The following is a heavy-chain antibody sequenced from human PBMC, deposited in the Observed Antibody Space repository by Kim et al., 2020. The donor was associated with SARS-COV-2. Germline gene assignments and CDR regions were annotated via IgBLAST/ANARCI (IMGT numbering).Heavy chain of an antibody. CDR2: TYYRSKWYN. CDR3: ARAWYSSGWYSRRYYFDY. D-gene: IGHD6-19*01. CDR1: GDSVSSNSAA. Sequence: SQTLSLTCAISGDSVSSNSAAWNWIRQSPSRGLEWLGGTYYRSKWYNDYAVSVKSRITINPDTSKNQFSLQLNSVTPEDTAVYYCARAWYSSGWYSRRYYFDYWGQGTLVTVSS. J-gene: IGHJ4*02. V-gene: IGHV6-1*01.